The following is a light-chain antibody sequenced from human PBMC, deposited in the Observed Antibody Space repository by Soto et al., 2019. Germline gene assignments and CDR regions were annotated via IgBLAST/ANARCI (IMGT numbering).Light chain of an antibody. CDR2: EVS. V-gene: IGLV2-14*01. CDR1: SSDVGGYNY. J-gene: IGLJ2*01. Sequence: QSVLTQPPSVSGSPGQSITISCTGTSSDVGGYNYVSWYQQHPGKAPKLMIYEVSNRPSWVSNRFSGSKSGNTASLVISGLQAEDEADYYCTSYTSSSTLVIGGGTKVTVL. CDR3: TSYTSSSTLV.